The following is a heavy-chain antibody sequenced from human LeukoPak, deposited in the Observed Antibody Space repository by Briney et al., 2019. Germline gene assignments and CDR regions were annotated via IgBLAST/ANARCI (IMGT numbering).Heavy chain of an antibody. Sequence: GGSLRFSCAASEFTFSSCAMSWVRQAPGEGLEWVSVISGSGGSTYYADSVKGRFTISRDNSKNTLYLQMNSLRAEDTAVYYCAKARGRDGYKDELDYWGQGTLVTVSS. J-gene: IGHJ4*02. CDR3: AKARGRDGYKDELDY. CDR2: ISGSGGST. V-gene: IGHV3-23*01. CDR1: EFTFSSCA. D-gene: IGHD5-24*01.